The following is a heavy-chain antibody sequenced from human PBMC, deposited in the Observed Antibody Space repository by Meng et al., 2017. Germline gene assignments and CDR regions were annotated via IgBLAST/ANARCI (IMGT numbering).Heavy chain of an antibody. J-gene: IGHJ4*02. Sequence: ESLKISCTVSGGSISSYYWSWIRQPAGKGLEWIGRIYTSGSTNYNPSLKSRVTMSVDTSKNQFSLKLSSVTAADTAVYYCASEGNIVGATTGYDYWGQGTLVTVSS. CDR2: IYTSGST. CDR3: ASEGNIVGATTGYDY. D-gene: IGHD1-26*01. CDR1: GGSISSYY. V-gene: IGHV4-4*07.